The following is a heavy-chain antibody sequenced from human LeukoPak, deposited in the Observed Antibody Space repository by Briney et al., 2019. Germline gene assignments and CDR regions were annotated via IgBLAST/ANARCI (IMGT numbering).Heavy chain of an antibody. V-gene: IGHV3-21*01. Sequence: GGSLRLSCAASGFTFSSYSMNWVRQAPGKGLEWVSSISSSSSYIYYADSVKGRFTISRDNAKNSLYLQVNSLRAEDTAVYYCASTVWSGYGMDVWGQGTTVTVSS. J-gene: IGHJ6*02. CDR3: ASTVWSGYGMDV. D-gene: IGHD3-3*01. CDR1: GFTFSSYS. CDR2: ISSSSSYI.